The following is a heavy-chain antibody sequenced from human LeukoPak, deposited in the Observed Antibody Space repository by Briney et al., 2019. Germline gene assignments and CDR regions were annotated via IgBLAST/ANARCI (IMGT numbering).Heavy chain of an antibody. CDR2: IYYSGST. J-gene: IGHJ5*02. Sequence: SETLSLTCTVSGGSISSGGYYWSWIRQHPGKGLEWIGYIYYSGSTYYNPSLKSRVTISVDTSKNQFSLKPSSVTAADTAVYYCARDKTSDNWFDPWGQGTLVTVSS. V-gene: IGHV4-31*03. CDR1: GGSISSGGYY. CDR3: ARDKTSDNWFDP.